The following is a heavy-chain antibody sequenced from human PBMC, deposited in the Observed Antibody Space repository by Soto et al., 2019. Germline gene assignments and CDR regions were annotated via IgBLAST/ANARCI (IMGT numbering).Heavy chain of an antibody. D-gene: IGHD3-22*01. CDR2: ISYDGSDK. CDR1: GFKYTDFA. CDR3: ARRAWDSYYAIDV. J-gene: IGHJ6*02. Sequence: VQLVESGGGEVQPGRSLRLSCAASGFKYTDFALHWVRQAPGKGLEWVAIISYDGSDKYYADSVKGRFVISRDNPKNTLYLEMNSLRPEDTAVDFCARRAWDSYYAIDVWGQGTTVTVFS. V-gene: IGHV3-30*09.